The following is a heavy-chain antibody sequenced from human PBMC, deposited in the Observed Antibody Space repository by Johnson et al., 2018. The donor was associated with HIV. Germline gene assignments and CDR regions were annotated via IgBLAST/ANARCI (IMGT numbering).Heavy chain of an antibody. D-gene: IGHD1-26*01. J-gene: IGHJ3*02. CDR3: AKDSRRWGAFSDAFDI. V-gene: IGHV3-30*02. Sequence: VQLVESGGGVVQPGRSLRLSCAASGFTFSSYGMHWVRQAPGKGLEWVAFIAHDESITHYADSVKGRFTMSRDNSKNTLYLQMNSLRAEDTAVYYCAKDSRRWGAFSDAFDIWGQGTMVTVSS. CDR2: IAHDESIT. CDR1: GFTFSSYG.